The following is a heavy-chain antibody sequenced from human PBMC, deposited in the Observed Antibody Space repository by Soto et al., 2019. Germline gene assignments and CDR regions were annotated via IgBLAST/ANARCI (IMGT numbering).Heavy chain of an antibody. J-gene: IGHJ6*02. CDR3: ASQQLVHYYYGMDV. CDR2: INHSGST. V-gene: IGHV4-34*01. CDR1: GGSFSGYY. D-gene: IGHD6-13*01. Sequence: SETLSLTCAVYGGSFSGYYWSWIRQPPGKGLKWIGEINHSGSTNYNPSLKSRVTISVDTSKNQFSLKLSSVTAADTAVYYCASQQLVHYYYGMDVWGQGTTVTVSS.